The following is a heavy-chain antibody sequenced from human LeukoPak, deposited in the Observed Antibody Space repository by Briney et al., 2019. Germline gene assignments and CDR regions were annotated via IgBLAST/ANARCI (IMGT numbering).Heavy chain of an antibody. CDR1: GGSISSGGYY. D-gene: IGHD3-16*02. V-gene: IGHV4-31*03. J-gene: IGHJ4*02. CDR3: ARSGLDYVWGSYRYTHFDY. CDR2: IYYGGST. Sequence: SETLSLTCTVSGGSISSGGYYWSWIRQHPGKGLEWIGYIYYGGSTYYNPSLKSRVTISVDTSKNQFSLKLSSVTAADTAVYYCARSGLDYVWGSYRYTHFDYWGQGTLVTVSS.